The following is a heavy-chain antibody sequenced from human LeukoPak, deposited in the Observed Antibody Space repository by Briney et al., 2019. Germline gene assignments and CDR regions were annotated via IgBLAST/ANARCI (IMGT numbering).Heavy chain of an antibody. V-gene: IGHV3-23*01. CDR3: AKDRPNYYGSNGHYYRRDGDY. CDR1: EFTFSNYA. Sequence: GGSLRLSCAASEFTFSNYAMSWVRQAPGKGLQWVSSITSSGDGTYYADSVKGRFTISRDNSENMLYLQMNSLRVEDTAVYFCAKDRPNYYGSNGHYYRRDGDYWGQGTLVTVSS. D-gene: IGHD3-22*01. CDR2: ITSSGDGT. J-gene: IGHJ4*02.